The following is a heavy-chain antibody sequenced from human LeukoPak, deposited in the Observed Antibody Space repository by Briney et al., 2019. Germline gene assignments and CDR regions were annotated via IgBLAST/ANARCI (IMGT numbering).Heavy chain of an antibody. CDR1: GFTLSSYW. J-gene: IGHJ4*02. Sequence: GGSLRLSCAASGFTLSSYWMSWVRQAPGKGLEWVSAISGSGGSTYYADSVKGRFTISRDNSKNTLYLQMNSLRAEDTAVYYCAKDIVVVTSTQGPFDYWGQGTLVTVSS. D-gene: IGHD2-21*02. CDR2: ISGSGGST. V-gene: IGHV3-23*01. CDR3: AKDIVVVTSTQGPFDY.